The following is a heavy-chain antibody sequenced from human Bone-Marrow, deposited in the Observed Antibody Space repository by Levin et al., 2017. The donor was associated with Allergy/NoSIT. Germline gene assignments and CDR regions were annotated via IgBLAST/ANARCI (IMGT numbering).Heavy chain of an antibody. CDR2: FIPSDSDT. J-gene: IGHJ3*02. CDR1: GYRFTSYW. D-gene: IGHD6-6*01. Sequence: GESLKISCQVSGYRFTSYWIGWVRQLPGTGLEWMGNFIPSDSDTRYNPSFEGHVTFSADASISTAYLQWSSLRVSAPAMYSCGRREARGAFDIWGQGTLLTVSS. V-gene: IGHV5-51*01. CDR3: GRREARGAFDI.